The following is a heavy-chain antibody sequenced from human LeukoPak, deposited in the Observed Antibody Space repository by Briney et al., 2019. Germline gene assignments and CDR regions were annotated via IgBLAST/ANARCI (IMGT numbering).Heavy chain of an antibody. D-gene: IGHD6-13*01. CDR3: ARADYSSTWSHDYYYMDV. Sequence: SETLSLTCTVSGGSISGYYWSWIRQPPGKGLEWIGHISYSGSTRYNSSLNSRVTISVDTSKNQFSLKLTSVTAADTAVYYCARADYSSTWSHDYYYMDVWGKGTTVTVSS. J-gene: IGHJ6*03. CDR2: ISYSGST. CDR1: GGSISGYY. V-gene: IGHV4-59*01.